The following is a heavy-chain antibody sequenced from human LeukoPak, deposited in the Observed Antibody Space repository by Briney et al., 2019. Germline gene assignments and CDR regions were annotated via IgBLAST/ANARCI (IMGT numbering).Heavy chain of an antibody. D-gene: IGHD6-13*01. CDR2: INRDGSST. CDR3: ARDRYSSSWYQAT. Sequence: GGSLRLSCTASGFTFSSYWMHLVRQAPGKGLVWVSRINRDGSSTSYADSVKGRFTISRDNAKNTLYLQMNSLRAEGTAVYYCARDRYSSSWYQATWGQGTLVTVSS. J-gene: IGHJ5*02. V-gene: IGHV3-74*01. CDR1: GFTFSSYW.